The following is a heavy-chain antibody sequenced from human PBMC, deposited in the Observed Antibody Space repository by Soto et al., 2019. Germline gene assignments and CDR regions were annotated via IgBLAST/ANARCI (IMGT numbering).Heavy chain of an antibody. J-gene: IGHJ5*02. Sequence: SETLSLTCTVSGGSVSSSSYYWGWIRQPPGKGLEWIGSIYYSGSTYYNPSLKSRVTISVDTSKNQFSLKLSSVTAADTAVYYCARHPEYSSSSIWFDPWGQGTLVTVS. CDR2: IYYSGST. CDR3: ARHPEYSSSSIWFDP. V-gene: IGHV4-39*01. D-gene: IGHD6-6*01. CDR1: GGSVSSSSYY.